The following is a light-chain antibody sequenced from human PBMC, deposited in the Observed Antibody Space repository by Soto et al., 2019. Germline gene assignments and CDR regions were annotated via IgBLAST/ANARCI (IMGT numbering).Light chain of an antibody. CDR2: AAS. V-gene: IGKV1-5*01. CDR1: QGISTW. Sequence: DIPMTQSPYTLSASVGDRVTITCRASQGISTWLAWYQQKPGTAPKLLIYAASSLQSGVPSRFSGSGSGTEFTLTISSLQPEDFATYYCLQHNSYPYTFGQGTKLEIK. J-gene: IGKJ2*01. CDR3: LQHNSYPYT.